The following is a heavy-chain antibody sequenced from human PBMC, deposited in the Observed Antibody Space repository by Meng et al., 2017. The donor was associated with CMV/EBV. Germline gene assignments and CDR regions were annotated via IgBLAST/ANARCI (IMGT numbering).Heavy chain of an antibody. Sequence: SVKVSCKASGGTFSSYAISWVRQAPGQGLEWMGGIIPIFGTANYAQKFQGRVTITTDESTSTAYMELSSLRSEDTAVYYCARSGVVVPAARTKNLDYWGQGTLVTVSS. J-gene: IGHJ4*02. V-gene: IGHV1-69*05. CDR3: ARSGVVVPAARTKNLDY. CDR1: GGTFSSYA. CDR2: IIPIFGTA. D-gene: IGHD2-2*01.